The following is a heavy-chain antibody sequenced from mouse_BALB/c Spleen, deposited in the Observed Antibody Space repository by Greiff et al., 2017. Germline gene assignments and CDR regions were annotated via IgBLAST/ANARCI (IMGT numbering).Heavy chain of an antibody. J-gene: IGHJ4*01. CDR3: ARKGNAMDY. CDR2: IYPGSGNT. V-gene: IGHV1-63*01. CDR1: GYAFTNYW. Sequence: VQLQQSGAELVRPGTSVKISCKASGYAFTNYWLGWVKQRPGHGLEWIGDIYPGSGNTYYNEKFKGKATLTADKSSSTAYMQLSSLTSEDSAVYFCARKGNAMDYWGQGTSVTVSS.